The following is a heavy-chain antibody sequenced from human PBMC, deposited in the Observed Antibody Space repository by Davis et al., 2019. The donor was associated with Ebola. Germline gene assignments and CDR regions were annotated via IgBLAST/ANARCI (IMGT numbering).Heavy chain of an antibody. J-gene: IGHJ6*04. D-gene: IGHD3-3*01. V-gene: IGHV1-46*01. Sequence: ASVKVSCKASGYTFTSYYMHWVRQAPGQGLEWMGIINPSGGSTSYAQKFQGRVTITRDTSASTAYMELSSLRSEDTAVYYCARGERFLEWLLYYYYGMDVWGKGTTVTVSS. CDR2: INPSGGST. CDR1: GYTFTSYY. CDR3: ARGERFLEWLLYYYYGMDV.